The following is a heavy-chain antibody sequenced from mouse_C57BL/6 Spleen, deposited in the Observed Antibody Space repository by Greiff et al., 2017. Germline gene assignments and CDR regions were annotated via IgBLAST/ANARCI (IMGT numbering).Heavy chain of an antibody. J-gene: IGHJ2*01. Sequence: EVQLQQSGPVLVKPGASVKMSCKASGYTFTDYYMNWVKQSHGTSLEWIGVINPYNGGTSYNQQFKGKATLTVDKSSSTAYMELNSLTSEDSAVYYCARGGLGKREGGHYFDYWGQGTTLTVSS. CDR3: ARGGLGKREGGHYFDY. V-gene: IGHV1-19*01. CDR2: INPYNGGT. D-gene: IGHD4-1*01. CDR1: GYTFTDYY.